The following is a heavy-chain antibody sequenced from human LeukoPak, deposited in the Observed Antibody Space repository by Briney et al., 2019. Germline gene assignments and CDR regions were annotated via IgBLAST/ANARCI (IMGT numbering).Heavy chain of an antibody. CDR3: AKGGSGWYVGLFDY. V-gene: IGHV3-23*01. Sequence: PGGSLRLSCAASGFTLSSSAMSWVRQAPGKGLECVSVISGSGGSTYYADSVKGRFTISRDNSKSTLYLQMNSLRAEDTAVYYCAKGGSGWYVGLFDYWGQGSLVTVSS. D-gene: IGHD6-19*01. CDR2: ISGSGGST. J-gene: IGHJ4*02. CDR1: GFTLSSSA.